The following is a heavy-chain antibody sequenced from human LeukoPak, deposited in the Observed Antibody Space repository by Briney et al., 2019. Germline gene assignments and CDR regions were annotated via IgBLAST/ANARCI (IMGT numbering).Heavy chain of an antibody. D-gene: IGHD6-13*01. CDR2: IYPGNSHT. Sequence: GESLKISFQGSGYNFATYWIVWVRQMPGKGLGWMGIIYPGNSHTRYSPSFQGQVTISADTSISTAYLHWSSLQSSDTAMYYCAKFHATWYGDTWGQGTLVTVSS. CDR1: GYNFATYW. J-gene: IGHJ4*02. V-gene: IGHV5-51*01. CDR3: AKFHATWYGDT.